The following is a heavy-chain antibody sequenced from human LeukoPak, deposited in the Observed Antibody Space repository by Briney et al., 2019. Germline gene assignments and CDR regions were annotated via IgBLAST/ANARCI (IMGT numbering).Heavy chain of an antibody. J-gene: IGHJ5*02. CDR3: ARNGLYCSSTSCHNWFDP. V-gene: IGHV4-59*12. Sequence: SETLSLTCTVSGGSMSSYYWSWIRQPPGKGLEWIGYVYYSGSTNYNPSLKSRVTMSVDTSKNQFSLKLSSVTAADTAVYYCARNGLYCSSTSCHNWFDPWGQGTLVTVSS. CDR1: GGSMSSYY. D-gene: IGHD2-2*01. CDR2: VYYSGST.